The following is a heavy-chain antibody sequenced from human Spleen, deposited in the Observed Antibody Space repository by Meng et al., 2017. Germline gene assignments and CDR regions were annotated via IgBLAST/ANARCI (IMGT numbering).Heavy chain of an antibody. J-gene: IGHJ4*02. V-gene: IGHV4-34*01. CDR2: INHGGST. CDR3: ARGNAMHHKSSGWKRLDN. Sequence: SETLSLTCVVSCGSFSDYYWSWIRQPPGKGLEWNGEINHGGSTNYNPSLKSRVTRSVDTSKNQFSLKLSSVNAADTAVYYCARGNAMHHKSSGWKRLDNWGQGTLVTVYS. D-gene: IGHD6-19*01. CDR1: CGSFSDYY.